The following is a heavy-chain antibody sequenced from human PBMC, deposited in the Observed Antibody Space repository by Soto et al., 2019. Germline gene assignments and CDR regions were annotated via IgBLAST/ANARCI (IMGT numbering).Heavy chain of an antibody. CDR2: ISSSSSTI. J-gene: IGHJ4*02. V-gene: IGHV3-48*02. D-gene: IGHD3-22*01. CDR1: GFTFSSYS. CDR3: ARDGGNYYDSSGYVVYFDY. Sequence: AGGSLRLSCAASGFTFSSYSMNWVRQAPGKGLEWVSYISSSSSTIYYADSVKGRFTISRDNAKNSLYLQMNSLRDEDTAVYYCARDGGNYYDSSGYVVYFDYWGQGTLVTVSS.